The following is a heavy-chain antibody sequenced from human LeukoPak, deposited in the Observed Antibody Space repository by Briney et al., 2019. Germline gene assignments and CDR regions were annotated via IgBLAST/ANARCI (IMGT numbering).Heavy chain of an antibody. D-gene: IGHD3-10*01. CDR3: ARSFLMSFGELLSGGFDV. CDR1: GFTFSSYG. CDR2: ISSSGSTI. V-gene: IGHV3-48*04. Sequence: GGSLRLSCAASGFTFSSYGINWVRQAPGKGLEWVSYISSSGSTIYYADSVKGRFTISRDNAKDSLFLQMNSLRAEDTAVYFCARSFLMSFGELLSGGFDVWGQGAMVTVSS. J-gene: IGHJ3*01.